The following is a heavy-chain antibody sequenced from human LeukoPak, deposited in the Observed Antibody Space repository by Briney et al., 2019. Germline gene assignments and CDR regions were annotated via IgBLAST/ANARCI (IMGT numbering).Heavy chain of an antibody. CDR1: GFTFSSYG. Sequence: PGGSLRLSCAASGFTFSSYGMHGVRQAPGKALEGVAVISYDGSNKYYADSVKGLFTISRDNSKNTLYLQINSLRAEDTAVYNCPVLVGATLGPLDYWGQGTLVTVSS. CDR2: ISYDGSNK. CDR3: PVLVGATLGPLDY. D-gene: IGHD1-26*01. V-gene: IGHV3-30*03. J-gene: IGHJ4*02.